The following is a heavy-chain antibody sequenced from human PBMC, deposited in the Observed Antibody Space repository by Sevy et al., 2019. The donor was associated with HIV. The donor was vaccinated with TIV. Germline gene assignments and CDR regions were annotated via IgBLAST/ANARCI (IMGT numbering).Heavy chain of an antibody. V-gene: IGHV3-15*05. CDR2: IKGKTDGETT. D-gene: IGHD3-10*01. J-gene: IGHJ4*02. Sequence: GGSLRLSCAASGFNINNYWMNWVRQAPGKGLEWVGRIKGKTDGETTDYAAPVKGRFIISRDDSGKTVYVQLNSVKTEDTAMYFCTTRPYGSIIDYWGQGTLVTFSS. CDR1: GFNINNYW. CDR3: TTRPYGSIIDY.